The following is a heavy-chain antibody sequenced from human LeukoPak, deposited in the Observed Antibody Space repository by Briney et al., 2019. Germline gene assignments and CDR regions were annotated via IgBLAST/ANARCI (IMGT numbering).Heavy chain of an antibody. D-gene: IGHD3-3*01. CDR2: ISTSSSYI. Sequence: GGSLRLSCAASGFTFSSYSMNWVRQAPGKGLEWVSSISTSSSYIYYADSVKGPFTISRDNPKNSPYLQMNSLRAEDTAVYYCARDLGPYDFWSGYSNDAFDIWGQGTMVSVSS. V-gene: IGHV3-21*01. CDR1: GFTFSSYS. J-gene: IGHJ3*02. CDR3: ARDLGPYDFWSGYSNDAFDI.